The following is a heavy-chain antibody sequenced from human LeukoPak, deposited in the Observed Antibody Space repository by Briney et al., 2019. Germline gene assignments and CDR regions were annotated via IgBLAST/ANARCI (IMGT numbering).Heavy chain of an antibody. CDR2: LNPNSGET. V-gene: IGHV1-2*02. CDR1: GYTYTAFF. D-gene: IGHD3-16*01. CDR3: VRGLRRHGHNFFDY. J-gene: IGHJ4*02. Sequence: GASVKVSCKSSGYTYTAFFVHWVRQAPGQGLEWLGWLNPNSGETNYAQKFQDRVTMTRDTYIITGYLELRRVTSDDTAVYYCVRGLRRHGHNFFDYWGQGTLVTVSS.